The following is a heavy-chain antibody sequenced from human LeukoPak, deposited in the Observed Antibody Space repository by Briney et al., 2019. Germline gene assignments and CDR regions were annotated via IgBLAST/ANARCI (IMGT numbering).Heavy chain of an antibody. D-gene: IGHD6-13*01. J-gene: IGHJ4*02. CDR1: GGSISSYY. CDR2: IYYSGST. Sequence: SETLSLTCTVSGGSISSYYWSWIRQPPGKGLEWIGYIYYSGSTNYNPSLKSRVTISVDTSENQFSLKLSSVTAADTAVYYCARLIAAAAAFDYWGQGTLVTVSS. V-gene: IGHV4-59*01. CDR3: ARLIAAAAAFDY.